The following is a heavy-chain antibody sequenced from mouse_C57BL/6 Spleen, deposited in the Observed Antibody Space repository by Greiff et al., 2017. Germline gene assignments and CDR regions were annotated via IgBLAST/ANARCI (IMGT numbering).Heavy chain of an antibody. CDR2: ISGGGGNT. Sequence: DVMLVESGGGLVKPGGSLKLSCAASGFTFSSYTMSWVRQTPEKRLEWVATISGGGGNTYYPDSVKGRFTISRDNAKNTLYLQMSSLRSEDTALYYCARQGIYYDYGRGYAMDYWGQGTSVTVSS. D-gene: IGHD2-4*01. J-gene: IGHJ4*01. V-gene: IGHV5-9*01. CDR1: GFTFSSYT. CDR3: ARQGIYYDYGRGYAMDY.